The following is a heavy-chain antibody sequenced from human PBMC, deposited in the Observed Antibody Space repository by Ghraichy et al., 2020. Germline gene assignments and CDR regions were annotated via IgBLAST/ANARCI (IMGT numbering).Heavy chain of an antibody. V-gene: IGHV3-23*01. D-gene: IGHD4-17*01. J-gene: IGHJ4*02. CDR3: AKNRPTGGDYGAFAY. Sequence: GGSLRLSCEASGFTFRSYAMSWVRQTPGKGLEWVSAISGSGGSTNYADSVKGRFTISSDNSKNTLYLQMNSLRAEDTAVYYCAKNRPTGGDYGAFAYWGQGILVTVSS. CDR2: ISGSGGST. CDR1: GFTFRSYA.